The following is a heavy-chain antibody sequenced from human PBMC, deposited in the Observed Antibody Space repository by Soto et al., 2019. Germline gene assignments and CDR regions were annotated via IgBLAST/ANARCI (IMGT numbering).Heavy chain of an antibody. D-gene: IGHD6-13*01. CDR1: GYTFTSYA. J-gene: IGHJ4*02. V-gene: IGHV1-3*01. Sequence: ASVKVSCKASGYTFTSYAMHWVRQAPGQRLEWMGGINAGNGTAKYAQKFQGRVTITADESTSTAYMELSSLRSEDTAVYYCARAEDSSSWYYFDYWGQGTLVTVSS. CDR3: ARAEDSSSWYYFDY. CDR2: INAGNGTA.